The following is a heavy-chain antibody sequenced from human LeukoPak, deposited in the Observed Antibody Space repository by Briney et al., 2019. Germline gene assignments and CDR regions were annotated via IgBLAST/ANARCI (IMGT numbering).Heavy chain of an antibody. CDR3: AKNVRVGYYYYMDV. CDR1: GGTFSSYA. V-gene: IGHV1-69*13. Sequence: SVKVSCKASGGTFSSYAISWVRQAPGQGLEWMGGIIPIFGTANYAQKFQGRVTITADESTSTAYMELSSLRAEDTAVYYCAKNVRVGYYYYMDVWGKGTTVTISS. J-gene: IGHJ6*03. CDR2: IIPIFGTA. D-gene: IGHD3-16*01.